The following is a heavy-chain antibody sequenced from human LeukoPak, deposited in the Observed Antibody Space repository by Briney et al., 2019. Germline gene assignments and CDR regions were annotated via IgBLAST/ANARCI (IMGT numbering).Heavy chain of an antibody. Sequence: GESLRLSCAASGFTFNIYGMHGLRPAPGKGLEGVAFISYDGSNTYYAHSVKGRFTISRDNSKNPLYLKMNSLRAEDTAVYYCAKPRDSSGWPGFDYWGQGTLVTVSS. CDR2: ISYDGSNT. D-gene: IGHD6-19*01. CDR1: GFTFNIYG. CDR3: AKPRDSSGWPGFDY. J-gene: IGHJ4*02. V-gene: IGHV3-30*18.